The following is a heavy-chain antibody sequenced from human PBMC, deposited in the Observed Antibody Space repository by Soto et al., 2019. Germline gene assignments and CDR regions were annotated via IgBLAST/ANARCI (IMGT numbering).Heavy chain of an antibody. D-gene: IGHD6-13*01. V-gene: IGHV3-11*05. CDR3: SRGRSSSWYRDGLDA. Sequence: QVKLVESGGGLVKPGGSLRLSCAGSEFSFSDYYMSWVRQAPGKGLEWVSYISSSNAYTNYADSVKGRFTTSRDNAKNLFYLQMNSLRADYTAVCYCSRGRSSSWYRDGLDAWGQGTMVTVSS. CDR1: EFSFSDYY. J-gene: IGHJ6*02. CDR2: ISSSNAYT.